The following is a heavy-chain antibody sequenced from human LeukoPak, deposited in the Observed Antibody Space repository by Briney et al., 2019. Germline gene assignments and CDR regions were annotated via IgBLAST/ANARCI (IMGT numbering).Heavy chain of an antibody. D-gene: IGHD2-2*01. CDR3: ARGDIVVVPAVGFDY. CDR2: ISYDGSNK. J-gene: IGHJ4*02. CDR1: GFTFSSYA. Sequence: GGSLRLSCAASGFTFSSYAMHWVRQAPGKGLEWVAVISYDGSNKYYADSVKGRFTISRDNSKNTLYLQMNSLRAEDTAVYYCARGDIVVVPAVGFDYWGPGTLVTVSS. V-gene: IGHV3-30-3*01.